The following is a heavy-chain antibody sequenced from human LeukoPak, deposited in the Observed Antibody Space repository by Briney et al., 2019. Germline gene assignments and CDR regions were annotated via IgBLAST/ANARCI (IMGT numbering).Heavy chain of an antibody. J-gene: IGHJ5*02. Sequence: SETLSLTCTVSGGSMNNYYWSWIRQAPGKGLEWIGYISDSGSTNYNPPLRSRVTISVDTSKNQFSLKLSSVTAADTALYYCARYDYGDCWFDPWGQGTLVTVSS. CDR1: GGSMNNYY. CDR2: ISDSGST. V-gene: IGHV4-59*01. CDR3: ARYDYGDCWFDP. D-gene: IGHD4-17*01.